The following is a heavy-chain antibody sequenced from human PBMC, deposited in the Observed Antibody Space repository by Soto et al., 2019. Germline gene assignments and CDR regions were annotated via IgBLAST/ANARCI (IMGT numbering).Heavy chain of an antibody. Sequence: PGGSLRLSCAASGFTFSSYGMHWVCQAPGKGLEWVAVISYDGSNKYYADSVKGRFTISRDNSKNTLYLQMNSLRAEDTAVYYCAKDGLGDAFDIWGQGTMVTVSS. V-gene: IGHV3-30*18. J-gene: IGHJ3*02. D-gene: IGHD7-27*01. CDR1: GFTFSSYG. CDR3: AKDGLGDAFDI. CDR2: ISYDGSNK.